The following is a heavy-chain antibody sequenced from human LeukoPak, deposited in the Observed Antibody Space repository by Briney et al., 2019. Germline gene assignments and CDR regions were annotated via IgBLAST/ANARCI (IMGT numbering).Heavy chain of an antibody. V-gene: IGHV1-2*02. CDR2: IKCKSGDT. J-gene: IGHJ5*02. CDR1: GYTLTDYH. CDR3: TRSYGIFNYFDP. Sequence: GASVKVSCKASGYTLTDYHMHWVRQAPGQGLEWMGWIKCKSGDTSYAQKFQGRVTMTRDTSISTVYMEVSRLTSDDTAVYYCTRSYGIFNYFDPWGQGTLVTVSS. D-gene: IGHD4-11*01.